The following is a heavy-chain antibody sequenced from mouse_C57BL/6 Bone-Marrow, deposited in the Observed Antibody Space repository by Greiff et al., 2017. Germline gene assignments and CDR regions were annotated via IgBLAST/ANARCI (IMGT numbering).Heavy chain of an antibody. Sequence: VQGVESGPELVKPGASVKISCKASGYAFSSSWMNWVKQRPGKGLEWIGRIYPGDGDTNYNGKFKGKATLTADKSSSTAYMQLSSLTSEDSAVYFCARGIYYGSEGYFDVWGTGTTVTVSS. V-gene: IGHV1-82*01. CDR2: IYPGDGDT. CDR3: ARGIYYGSEGYFDV. CDR1: GYAFSSSW. D-gene: IGHD1-1*01. J-gene: IGHJ1*03.